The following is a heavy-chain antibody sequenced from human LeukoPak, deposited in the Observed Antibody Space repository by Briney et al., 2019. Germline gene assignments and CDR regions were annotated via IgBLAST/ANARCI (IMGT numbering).Heavy chain of an antibody. J-gene: IGHJ4*02. Sequence: SETLSLTSTVSGGSISSYYWSWIRQPPGKGLEWIGYIYYSGSTNYNPSLKSRVTISVDTSKNQFSLKLSSVTAADTAVYYCARVTPSGYNYYFDYWGQGTLVTVSS. D-gene: IGHD5-24*01. CDR1: GGSISSYY. V-gene: IGHV4-59*01. CDR3: ARVTPSGYNYYFDY. CDR2: IYYSGST.